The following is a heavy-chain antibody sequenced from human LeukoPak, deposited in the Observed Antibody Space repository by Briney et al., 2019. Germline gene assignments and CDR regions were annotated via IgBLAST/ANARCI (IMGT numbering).Heavy chain of an antibody. D-gene: IGHD3-10*01. CDR1: GYSFSRYW. Sequence: GESLKISCKGSGYSFSRYWIGWVRQMPGKGLEWMGVIYPGDSDTRYSPSFQGQVTISADKSIGTAYLQWSSLKASDTAMYYCARSPYYYGSGSYYKGLDYWGQGTLVTVSS. CDR2: IYPGDSDT. CDR3: ARSPYYYGSGSYYKGLDY. V-gene: IGHV5-51*01. J-gene: IGHJ4*02.